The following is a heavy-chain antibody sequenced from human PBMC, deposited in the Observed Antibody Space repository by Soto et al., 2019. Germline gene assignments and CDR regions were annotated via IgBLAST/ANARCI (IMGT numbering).Heavy chain of an antibody. CDR1: GFSLSDARMG. CDR2: IFSNDAK. D-gene: IGHD3-10*01. V-gene: IGHV2-26*01. J-gene: IGHJ5*02. Sequence: HVTVKESGPVLMKPTETLTLTCTVPGFSLSDARMGVSWIRQTPGKALEWLAHIFSNDAKFYSTSLKSRLTVSKDTSKSQVVLTMTNMDPVDTATYYCARILEITMIRGPWGQGTLVTVSS. CDR3: ARILEITMIRGP.